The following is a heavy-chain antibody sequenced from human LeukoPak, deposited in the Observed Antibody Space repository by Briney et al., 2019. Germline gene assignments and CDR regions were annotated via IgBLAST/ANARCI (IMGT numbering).Heavy chain of an antibody. J-gene: IGHJ4*02. CDR1: GFNFINAW. D-gene: IGHD3-10*01. V-gene: IGHV3-66*01. CDR2: IYSSGST. Sequence: GGSLRLSCAASGFNFINAWMSWVRQAPGKVLEWVSIIYSSGSTYYADSVKGRFTISRDNSKNTLYLQMNSLRAEDTAVYHCAREALGGGGYWGQGTLVTVSS. CDR3: AREALGGGGY.